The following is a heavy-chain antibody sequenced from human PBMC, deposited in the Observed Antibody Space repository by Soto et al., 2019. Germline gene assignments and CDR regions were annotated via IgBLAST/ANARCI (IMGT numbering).Heavy chain of an antibody. CDR1: GGSFSGYY. V-gene: IGHV4-34*01. Sequence: QVQLQQWGAGLLKPSETLSLTCAVYGGSFSGYYWSWIRQPPGKGLEWIGEINHSGSTNYNPSLKSRVTISVDTSKNQFSLKLSSVTAVDTAVYYCARVICSGGSCYSFYPWGQGTLVTVSS. CDR2: INHSGST. D-gene: IGHD2-15*01. J-gene: IGHJ5*02. CDR3: ARVICSGGSCYSFYP.